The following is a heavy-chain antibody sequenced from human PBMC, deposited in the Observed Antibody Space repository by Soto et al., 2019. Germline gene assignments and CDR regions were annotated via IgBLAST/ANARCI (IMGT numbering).Heavy chain of an antibody. CDR1: GGSISSGGYY. J-gene: IGHJ6*02. V-gene: IGHV4-30-4*01. CDR2: IYYSGST. Sequence: PSETLSLTCTVSGGSISSGGYYWSWIRQPPGKGLEWIGYIYYSGSTYYNPSLKSRVTISVDTSKNQFSLKLSSVTAADTAVYYFARDRKYSYGTHYYYGMDVWGQGTTVTVSS. CDR3: ARDRKYSYGTHYYYGMDV. D-gene: IGHD5-18*01.